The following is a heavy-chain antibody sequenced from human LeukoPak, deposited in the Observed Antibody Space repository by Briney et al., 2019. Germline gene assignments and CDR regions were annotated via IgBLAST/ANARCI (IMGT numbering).Heavy chain of an antibody. V-gene: IGHV3-30*04. CDR3: ARDRVGDRTLDY. CDR1: GFTFSSYA. CDR2: ISYDGSNK. J-gene: IGHJ4*02. Sequence: GRSLRLSCAASGFTFSSYAMHWVRQAPGKGLEWVAVISYDGSNKYYADSVKGRFTISRDDSKNTLYLQMNSLRAEDTAVYYCARDRVGDRTLDYWGQGTLVTVSS. D-gene: IGHD4-17*01.